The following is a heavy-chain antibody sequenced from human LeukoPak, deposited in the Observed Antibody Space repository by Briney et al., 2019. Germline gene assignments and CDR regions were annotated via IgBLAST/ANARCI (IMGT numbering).Heavy chain of an antibody. CDR2: ISGSGGST. CDR3: AKPRLWFGELLGYFDY. J-gene: IGHJ4*02. V-gene: IGHV3-23*01. CDR1: GFTFSSYA. D-gene: IGHD3-10*01. Sequence: GGSLRLSCAASGFTFSSYAMSWVRQAPGKGLEWVSAISGSGGSTYYADSVKGRFTISRDNSKNTLYLQMNSLRAEDTAVYYCAKPRLWFGELLGYFDYWGQGTLVTVSS.